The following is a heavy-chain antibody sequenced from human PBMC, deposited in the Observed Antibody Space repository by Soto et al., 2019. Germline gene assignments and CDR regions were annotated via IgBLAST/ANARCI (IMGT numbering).Heavy chain of an antibody. CDR1: VFTFVDYA. CDR3: TRDVGATLYYYYGMDV. Sequence: PGWSLRLSCTSSVFTFVDYAMSWFRQAPGKGLEWVGFIRSKAYGGTTEYAASVKGRFTISRDDSKSIAYLQMNSLKTEDTAVYYCTRDVGATLYYYYGMDVWGQGTTVTVSS. V-gene: IGHV3-49*03. J-gene: IGHJ6*02. CDR2: IRSKAYGGTT. D-gene: IGHD1-26*01.